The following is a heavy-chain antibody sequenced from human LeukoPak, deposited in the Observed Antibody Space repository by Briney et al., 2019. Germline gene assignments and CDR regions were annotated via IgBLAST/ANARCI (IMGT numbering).Heavy chain of an antibody. CDR2: IKQDGSEK. D-gene: IGHD1-7*01. Sequence: QTGGSLRLSCAASGFTFSSYWMSWVCQAPGKGLEWVANIKQDGSEKYYVDSVKGRFTISRDNAKNSLYLQMNSLKAEDTAVYYCAFGELRPFGDYWGQGTLVTVSS. CDR3: AFGELRPFGDY. V-gene: IGHV3-7*01. J-gene: IGHJ4*02. CDR1: GFTFSSYW.